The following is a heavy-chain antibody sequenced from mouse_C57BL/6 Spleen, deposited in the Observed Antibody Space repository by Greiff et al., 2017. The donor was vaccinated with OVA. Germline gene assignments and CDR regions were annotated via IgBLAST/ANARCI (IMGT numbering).Heavy chain of an antibody. CDR1: GFTFSSYG. D-gene: IGHD2-3*01. CDR2: ISSGGSYT. CDR3: ARHDGYSWFAY. J-gene: IGHJ3*01. Sequence: EVQGVESGGDLVKPGGSLKLSCAASGFTFSSYGMSWVRQTPDTRLEWVATISSGGSYTYYPDSVKGRFTISRDNAKNTLYLQMSSLKSEDTAMYYCARHDGYSWFAYWGQGTLVTVSA. V-gene: IGHV5-6*01.